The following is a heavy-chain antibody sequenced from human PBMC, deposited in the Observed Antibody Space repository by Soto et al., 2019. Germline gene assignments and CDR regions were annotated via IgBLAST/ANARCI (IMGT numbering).Heavy chain of an antibody. CDR2: MYDNGNI. D-gene: IGHD5-12*01. V-gene: IGHV4-59*01. CDR3: ARDRLNIVATSFSWFDP. J-gene: IGHJ5*02. Sequence: PSETLCLTCNVSGGYISNYYWTWVRQPPEKGLEWIGYMYDNGNINYNPSLKSRVTISIDTSKNQFSLTLKSVTAADTAVYYCARDRLNIVATSFSWFDPWGQGTLVTVSS. CDR1: GGYISNYY.